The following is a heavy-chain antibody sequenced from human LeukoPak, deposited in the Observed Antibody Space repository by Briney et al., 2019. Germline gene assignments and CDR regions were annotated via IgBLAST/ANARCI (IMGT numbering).Heavy chain of an antibody. CDR1: GYSFTSYW. Sequence: GESLKISCKGSGYSFTSYWIGWVRQMPGKGPEWMGIIYPGDSDTRHSPSFQGQVTISADKSISTAYLQWSSLKASDTAMYYCASGASWDTAMVHFDYWGQGTLVTVSS. V-gene: IGHV5-51*01. CDR3: ASGASWDTAMVHFDY. D-gene: IGHD5-18*01. J-gene: IGHJ4*02. CDR2: IYPGDSDT.